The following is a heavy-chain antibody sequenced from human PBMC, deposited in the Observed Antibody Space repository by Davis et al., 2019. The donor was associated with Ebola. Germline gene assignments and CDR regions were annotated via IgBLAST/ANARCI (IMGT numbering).Heavy chain of an antibody. CDR1: RFTFSNYG. D-gene: IGHD6-6*01. J-gene: IGHJ6*02. CDR3: AREWVEQLEGMDV. CDR2: ISYDGSNK. V-gene: IGHV3-30*03. Sequence: GGSLRPSCASPRFTFSNYGMHWVRQAPGKGLEWVAVISYDGSNKYYADSVKGRFTISRDNSKNTLYLQMNSLRAEDTAVYYCAREWVEQLEGMDVWGQGTTVTVSS.